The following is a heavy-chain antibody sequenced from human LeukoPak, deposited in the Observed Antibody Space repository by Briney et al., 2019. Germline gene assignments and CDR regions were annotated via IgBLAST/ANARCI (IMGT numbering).Heavy chain of an antibody. Sequence: PSETLSLTCAVSGYSISSGYYWGWIRQPPGKGLEWIGSIYHSGSTYYNPSLKSRVTISVDTSKNQFSLKLSSVTAADTAVYYCARDPHYYDSSSYYYYYYMDVWGKGTTVTVSS. CDR3: ARDPHYYDSSSYYYYYYMDV. J-gene: IGHJ6*03. CDR1: GYSISSGYY. D-gene: IGHD3-22*01. CDR2: IYHSGST. V-gene: IGHV4-38-2*02.